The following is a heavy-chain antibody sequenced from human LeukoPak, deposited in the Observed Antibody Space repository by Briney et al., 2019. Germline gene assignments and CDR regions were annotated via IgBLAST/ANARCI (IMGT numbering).Heavy chain of an antibody. CDR2: IYPGDSDT. V-gene: IGHV5-51*03. J-gene: IGHJ4*02. Sequence: GESLKISCKGSGYSFTSYWIGWVRQMPGKGLEWMGIIYPGDSDTIYSPSFQGQVTISADKSISTAYLQWSSLKASDTAMYYCARRYYYDSSGYYHSPLFFDYWGQGTLVTVSS. D-gene: IGHD3-22*01. CDR3: ARRYYYDSSGYYHSPLFFDY. CDR1: GYSFTSYW.